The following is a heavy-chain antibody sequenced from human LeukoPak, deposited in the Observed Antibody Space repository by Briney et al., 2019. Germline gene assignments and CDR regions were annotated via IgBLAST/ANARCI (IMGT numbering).Heavy chain of an antibody. CDR3: ARGGRFHASGTYSSAAPDY. V-gene: IGHV4-59*01. CDR2: VSYSGTS. CDR1: TDSISPFF. J-gene: IGHJ4*02. Sequence: PSETLSLTCTVYTDSISPFFWNWIRQSPGKGLEWIGYVSYSGTSSYNPSLKSRVTISIDTSKNQFSLNLNSVTAADTALYYCARGGRFHASGTYSSAAPDYWGQGILVTVSS. D-gene: IGHD3-10*01.